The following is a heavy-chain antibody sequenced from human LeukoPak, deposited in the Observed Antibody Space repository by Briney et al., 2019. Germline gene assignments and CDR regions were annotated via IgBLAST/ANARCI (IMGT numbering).Heavy chain of an antibody. D-gene: IGHD7-27*01. J-gene: IGHJ3*02. Sequence: SETLSLTCAVYGGSFSGHYWSWIRQPPGKGLEWIGEINHSGSTNYNPSLKSRVTISVDTSKNQFSLKLSSVTAADTAVYYCATQLGSDAFDIWGQGTMVTVSS. V-gene: IGHV4-34*01. CDR2: INHSGST. CDR1: GGSFSGHY. CDR3: ATQLGSDAFDI.